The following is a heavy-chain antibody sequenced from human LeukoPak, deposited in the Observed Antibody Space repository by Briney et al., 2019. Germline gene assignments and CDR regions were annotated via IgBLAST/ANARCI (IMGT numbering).Heavy chain of an antibody. Sequence: SGGSLRLSCAASGYPFSNYGMDWVRQTPGRGLEWISYISGRATNTEYADSVKARFTISRDNGENTLYLQMDNLRAEDTAVYYCAREGGGYRLFEFWGQGLLVTVSS. D-gene: IGHD2-15*01. V-gene: IGHV3-48*04. CDR3: AREGGGYRLFEF. CDR1: GYPFSNYG. CDR2: ISGRATNT. J-gene: IGHJ4*02.